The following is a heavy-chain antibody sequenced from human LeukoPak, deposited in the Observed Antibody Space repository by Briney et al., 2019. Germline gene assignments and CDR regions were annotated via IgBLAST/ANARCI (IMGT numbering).Heavy chain of an antibody. V-gene: IGHV4-31*03. CDR1: GGSISSGGYY. J-gene: IGHJ4*02. CDR3: ASFGIVATMLEPSNDY. CDR2: IYYSGST. D-gene: IGHD5-12*01. Sequence: SETLSLTCTVSGGSISSGGYYWSWIRQHPGKSLEWIGYIYYSGSTYYNPSLKSRVTISVDTSKNQFSLKLSSVTAADTAVYYCASFGIVATMLEPSNDYWGQGTLVTVSS.